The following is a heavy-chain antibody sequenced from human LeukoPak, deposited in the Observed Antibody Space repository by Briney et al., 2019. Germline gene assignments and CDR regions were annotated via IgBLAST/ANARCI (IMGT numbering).Heavy chain of an antibody. V-gene: IGHV3-7*01. Sequence: PGGSLRLSCAASGFTFSSYWMSWVRQAPGKGLEWVANIKQDGSEKYYVDSVKGRFTISRDNAKNSLYLQMNSLRAEDRAVYYCARDKAAAGTGGGSSPVYYYYGMDVWGQGTTVTVSS. CDR3: ARDKAAAGTGGGSSPVYYYYGMDV. D-gene: IGHD6-13*01. CDR1: GFTFSSYW. J-gene: IGHJ6*02. CDR2: IKQDGSEK.